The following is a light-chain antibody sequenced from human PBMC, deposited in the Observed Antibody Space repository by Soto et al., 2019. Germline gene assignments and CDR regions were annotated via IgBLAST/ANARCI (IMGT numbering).Light chain of an antibody. Sequence: QSVLTQPPSVSGAPGQRVTISCTGGRSNIGAAYGVHWYQHLPGTAPKLLIYDDSNQPSGVPDRFSGSKSGTSASLDITGLQAEDEADYYCQSYDSSLSGFYVFGTGTKVTVL. CDR2: DDS. V-gene: IGLV1-40*01. CDR1: RSNIGAAYG. J-gene: IGLJ1*01. CDR3: QSYDSSLSGFYV.